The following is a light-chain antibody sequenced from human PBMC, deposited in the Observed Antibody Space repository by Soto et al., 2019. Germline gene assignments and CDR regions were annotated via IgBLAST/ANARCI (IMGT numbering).Light chain of an antibody. CDR1: QSDSSN. CDR2: GAS. J-gene: IGKJ1*01. CDR3: QQYNIWPWT. V-gene: IGKV3-15*01. Sequence: EIVMTQSPATLSMSPGQGVTLSCRASQSDSSNLAWNQQRPGQAPRLLIYGASTRATGIPDRFSGSGSGTEFTLTISSLQSEDFAVYYCQQYNIWPWTFGQGTKVEIK.